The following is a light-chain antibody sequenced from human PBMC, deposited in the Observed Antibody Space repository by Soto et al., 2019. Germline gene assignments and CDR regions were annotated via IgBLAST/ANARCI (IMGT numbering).Light chain of an antibody. Sequence: DIQMTQSPSSLSASVGDRVTITCRASQSISSYLNWYQQKPGKAPKLLIYAASSLESGVPSRFSGSGSGTEFTLTISSLQPDDFATYYCQQYNSYGTFGQGTKVDI. CDR2: AAS. CDR1: QSISSY. CDR3: QQYNSYGT. J-gene: IGKJ1*01. V-gene: IGKV1-5*01.